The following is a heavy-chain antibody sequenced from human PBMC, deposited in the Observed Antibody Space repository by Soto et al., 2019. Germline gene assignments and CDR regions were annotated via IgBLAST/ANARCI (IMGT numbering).Heavy chain of an antibody. CDR2: IIPIFGTA. V-gene: IGHV1-69*13. CDR3: ATAGVAPDAFDI. J-gene: IGHJ3*02. D-gene: IGHD3-3*01. CDR1: GGTFSSYA. Sequence: SVKVSCKASGGTFSSYAISWVRQAPGQGLEWMGGIIPIFGTANYAQKFQGRVTITADESTSTAYMELSSLRSEDTAVYYCATAGVAPDAFDIWGQGTMVTVSS.